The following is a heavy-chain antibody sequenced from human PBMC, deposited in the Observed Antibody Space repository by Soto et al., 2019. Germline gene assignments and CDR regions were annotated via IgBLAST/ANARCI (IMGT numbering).Heavy chain of an antibody. CDR3: ARGSVHTVDSSGFYGY. CDR1: GGSFSGYY. J-gene: IGHJ4*02. V-gene: IGHV4-34*01. CDR2: INHSGGT. D-gene: IGHD3-22*01. Sequence: PSETLSLTCAVYGGSFSGYYWSWIRQPPGKGLEWIGEINHSGGTSYNPSLKSRVTISVDTSKSQFSLKLTSVTAADRAVYYCARGSVHTVDSSGFYGYWGQGTPVTVSS.